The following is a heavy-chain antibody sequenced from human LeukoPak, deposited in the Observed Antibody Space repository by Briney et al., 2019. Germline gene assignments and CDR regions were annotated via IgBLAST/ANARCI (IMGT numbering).Heavy chain of an antibody. J-gene: IGHJ4*02. V-gene: IGHV3-7*01. CDR1: GFTFSNYW. D-gene: IGHD1-1*01. CDR2: INQGGSEK. Sequence: PGGSLRLSCAASGFTFSNYWMSWVRQAPGKGLEWVANINQGGSEKFYVDSVKGRFTISRDNAKNSLYLQMNSLRAEDTAVYYCAVMGTASFDYWGQGTLVTVSS. CDR3: AVMGTASFDY.